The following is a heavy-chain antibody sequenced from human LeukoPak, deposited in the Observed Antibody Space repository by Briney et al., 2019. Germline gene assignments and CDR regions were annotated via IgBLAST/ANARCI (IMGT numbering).Heavy chain of an antibody. V-gene: IGHV1-46*01. Sequence: ASVKVSCKASGYTFTTYYMHWVRQAPGQGLEWMGIINPSGGATSYAQKFQGRLTMTRDTSTSTVYMELSSLRSEDTAVYYCARIGYGDYQYYFDYWGQGTLVTVSS. J-gene: IGHJ4*02. D-gene: IGHD4-17*01. CDR2: INPSGGAT. CDR3: ARIGYGDYQYYFDY. CDR1: GYTFTTYY.